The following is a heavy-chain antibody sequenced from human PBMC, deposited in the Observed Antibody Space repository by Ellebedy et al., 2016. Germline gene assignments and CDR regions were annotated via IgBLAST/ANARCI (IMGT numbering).Heavy chain of an antibody. V-gene: IGHV2-5*02. CDR1: GFSLSTSGVG. CDR2: IYWDDDK. J-gene: IGHJ4*02. D-gene: IGHD3-22*01. CDR3: ARTYYYDSSGYYYYFDY. Sequence: SGPTLVKPTQTLTLTCTFSGFSLSTSGVGVGWIRQPPGKALEWLALIYWDDDKRYSPSLKSRLTITKDTSKNQVVLTMTNMDPVDTATYYCARTYYYDSSGYYYYFDYWGQGTLVTVSS.